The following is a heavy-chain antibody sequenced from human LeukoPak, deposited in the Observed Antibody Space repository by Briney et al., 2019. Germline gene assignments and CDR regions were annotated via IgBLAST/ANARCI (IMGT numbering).Heavy chain of an antibody. J-gene: IGHJ4*02. CDR3: WRPHCSNSVCSSSRVDF. CDR1: GGPMTSNNYY. D-gene: IGHD2-8*01. V-gene: IGHV4-39*01. Sequence: SETLSLTCTVSGGPMTSNNYYWGWIRQPPGKGLEWIGNIHYSGSTYYSPSLKNRVTISVDTSKNQFSLRLKSVTAADTAVYYCWRPHCSNSVCSSSRVDFWGQGTLVTVSS. CDR2: IHYSGST.